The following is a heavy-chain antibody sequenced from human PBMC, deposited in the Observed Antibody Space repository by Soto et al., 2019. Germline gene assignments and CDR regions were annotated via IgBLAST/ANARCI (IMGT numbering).Heavy chain of an antibody. D-gene: IGHD3-22*01. Sequence: GGSLRLSCAASGFTFSSYGMHWVRQAPGKGLEWVAVISYDGSNKYYADSVKGRFTISRDNSKNTLYLQMNSLRAEDTAVYYCAKDGSYYYDSSGRPYDAFDIRGQGTMVTVS. J-gene: IGHJ3*02. CDR1: GFTFSSYG. V-gene: IGHV3-30*18. CDR2: ISYDGSNK. CDR3: AKDGSYYYDSSGRPYDAFDI.